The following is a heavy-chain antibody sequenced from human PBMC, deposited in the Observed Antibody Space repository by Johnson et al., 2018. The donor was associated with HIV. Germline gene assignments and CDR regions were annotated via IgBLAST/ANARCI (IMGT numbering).Heavy chain of an antibody. CDR2: IKSKTDGGTT. J-gene: IGHJ3*02. CDR1: GFTFINAW. Sequence: EKLVESGGGLVQHGGSLRLSCAASGFTFINAWMSWVRQAPGKGLEWVGRIKSKTDGGTTEYAAPVKARFTISRDNSKNTLYLQMNSLRAEDTAVYYCARDQSSRQAFDIWGQGTMVTVSS. CDR3: ARDQSSRQAFDI. D-gene: IGHD6-6*01. V-gene: IGHV3-15*01.